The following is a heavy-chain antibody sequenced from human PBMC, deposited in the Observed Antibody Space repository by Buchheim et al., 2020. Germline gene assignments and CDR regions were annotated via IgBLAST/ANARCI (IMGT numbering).Heavy chain of an antibody. CDR1: GYSFISYY. J-gene: IGHJ6*03. D-gene: IGHD2-2*01. V-gene: IGHV1-46*01. CDR2: INPSGGST. CDR3: ARGPNIVVLPGADYYYMDV. Sequence: QVQLVQSGAEVKEPGASVKVSCKTSGYSFISYYMFWVREAPGQGLEWMGIINPSGGSTSYAQKFLGRVTMTRDTSTTTAYMELSSLRSDDTAVYYCARGPNIVVLPGADYYYMDVWGRGTT.